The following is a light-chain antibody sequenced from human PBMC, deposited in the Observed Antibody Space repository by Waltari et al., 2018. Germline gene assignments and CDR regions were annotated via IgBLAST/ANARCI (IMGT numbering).Light chain of an antibody. CDR3: SSYISSSTLEL. V-gene: IGLV2-14*03. CDR2: DVS. Sequence: QSALTQPASVSGSPGQSITISCPGTSSDVGASNYVSWYQQHPGNAPKLMIFDVSIRPSGVSNRFSGSKSGNTASLTISGLQAEDEADYYCSSYISSSTLELFGGGTSLTVL. CDR1: SSDVGASNY. J-gene: IGLJ2*01.